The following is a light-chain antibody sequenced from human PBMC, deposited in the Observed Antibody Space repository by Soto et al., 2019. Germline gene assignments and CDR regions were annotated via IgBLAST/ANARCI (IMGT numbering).Light chain of an antibody. CDR3: QQRSNWPPGLT. CDR1: QSVSSY. Sequence: EIVLTQSLAALSVSPGERATLSCRASQSVSSYLAWYQQKPGQAPRLLIYDASNRATGIPARFSGSGSVTDFTLTISSLEPEDFAVYYCQQRSNWPPGLTFGGGTKVDI. CDR2: DAS. V-gene: IGKV3-11*01. J-gene: IGKJ4*01.